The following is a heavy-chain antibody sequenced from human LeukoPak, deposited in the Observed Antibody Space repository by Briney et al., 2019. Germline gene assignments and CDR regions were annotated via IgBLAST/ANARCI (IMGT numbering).Heavy chain of an antibody. Sequence: GGSLRLSCAASGFAFNSYDMTWVRRAPGKGLEWVSLITTGTYYADSVRGRFTISRDNSKNTLYLQMNSLRADDTAVYYCAKAGSGHYYDYWGQGTLVTVSS. CDR3: AKAGSGHYYDY. J-gene: IGHJ4*02. D-gene: IGHD3-22*01. V-gene: IGHV3-23*01. CDR2: ITTGT. CDR1: GFAFNSYD.